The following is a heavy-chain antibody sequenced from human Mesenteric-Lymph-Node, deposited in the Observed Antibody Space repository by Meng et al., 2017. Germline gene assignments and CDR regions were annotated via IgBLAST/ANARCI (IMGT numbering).Heavy chain of an antibody. CDR3: ARDKGSGSSDEESGFDY. CDR1: GFTFSSYA. Sequence: GGSLRLSCAASGFTFSSYAMSWVRQAPGKGLEWVSAISGSGGSTYYADSVKGRFTISRDNSKNTLYLQMNSLRAEDTAVYFCARDKGSGSSDEESGFDYWGQGTLVTVSS. J-gene: IGHJ4*02. V-gene: IGHV3-23*01. D-gene: IGHD6-19*01. CDR2: ISGSGGST.